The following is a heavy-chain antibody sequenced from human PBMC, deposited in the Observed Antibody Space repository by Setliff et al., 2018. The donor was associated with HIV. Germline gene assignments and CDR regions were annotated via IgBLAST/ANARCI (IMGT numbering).Heavy chain of an antibody. CDR2: IFHSGIT. CDR3: ARGGTVSADFDS. V-gene: IGHV4-38-2*01. J-gene: IGHJ4*02. Sequence: SETLSLTCAVSTYSISSGYYWGWIRQPPGKGLEWIANIFHSGITSYNPSLRSRVTLSVDTSENQFSLRLSSVTAADTAVYFCARGGTVSADFDSWGQGTLVTVSS. D-gene: IGHD6-19*01. CDR1: TYSISSGYY.